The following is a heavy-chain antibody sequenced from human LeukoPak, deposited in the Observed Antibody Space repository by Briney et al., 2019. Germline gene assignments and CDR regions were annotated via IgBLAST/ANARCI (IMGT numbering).Heavy chain of an antibody. V-gene: IGHV3-21*01. CDR2: ISSSSSYV. CDR1: GFTFSSYS. D-gene: IGHD3-22*01. Sequence: PGGSLRLSCAASGFTFSSYSMNWVRQAPGKGLEWVSSISSSSSYVYYADSLKGRFTISRDNAKNSLYLQMNSLRAEDTAVYYCARESNYYDSSGYMTNNWFDPWGQGTLVTVSS. J-gene: IGHJ5*02. CDR3: ARESNYYDSSGYMTNNWFDP.